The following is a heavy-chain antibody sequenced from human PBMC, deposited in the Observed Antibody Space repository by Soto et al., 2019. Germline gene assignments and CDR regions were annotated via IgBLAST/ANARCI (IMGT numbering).Heavy chain of an antibody. V-gene: IGHV4-30-4*01. CDR1: GASVSSGDYY. Sequence: SETLSLTCTVSGASVSSGDYYWSSIRQSPGKGLEWIGYIYYSGDSYYNPSLKGRLTISIDTSKNQFSLILNSVTVADTAIYYCEGTGTTDDYWGGGTLVPVP. CDR3: EGTGTTDDY. J-gene: IGHJ4*02. D-gene: IGHD4-17*01. CDR2: IYYSGDS.